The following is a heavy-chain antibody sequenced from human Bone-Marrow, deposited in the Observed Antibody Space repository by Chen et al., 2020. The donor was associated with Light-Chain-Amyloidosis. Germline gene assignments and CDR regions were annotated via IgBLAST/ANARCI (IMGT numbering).Heavy chain of an antibody. CDR3: ARVGGVTVAGAFDY. CDR2: IKNDGSA. V-gene: IGHV3-74*03. D-gene: IGHD6-19*01. CDR1: GFTFSAYW. J-gene: IGHJ4*02. Sequence: EVHLVESGGGLIQPGGSLRLSCATSGFTFSAYWMHWVRQAPGKGLEWVSRIKNDGSATYADSVKGRFTISRDDAKDTVYLQMNSLGAEDTAVYYCARVGGVTVAGAFDYWGLGTLVTVSS.